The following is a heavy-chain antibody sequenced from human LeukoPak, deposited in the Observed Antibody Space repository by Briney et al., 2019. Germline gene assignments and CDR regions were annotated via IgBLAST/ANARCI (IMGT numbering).Heavy chain of an antibody. V-gene: IGHV3-21*01. CDR3: ARNRAAAGPSYFDY. J-gene: IGHJ4*02. D-gene: IGHD6-13*01. CDR2: ISSSSSYI. Sequence: GGSLRLSCAASGFTFSSYSMNWVRQAPGKGLEWVSSISSSSSYIYYADSVKGRFTIPRDNDKNSLYLQMNSLRAEDTAVYYCARNRAAAGPSYFDYWGQGTLVTVSS. CDR1: GFTFSSYS.